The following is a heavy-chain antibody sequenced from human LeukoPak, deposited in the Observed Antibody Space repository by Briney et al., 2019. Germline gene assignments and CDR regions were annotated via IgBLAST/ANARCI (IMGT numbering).Heavy chain of an antibody. CDR1: DGSTSSGAYY. D-gene: IGHD3-10*01. J-gene: IGHJ6*02. V-gene: IGHV4-30-2*01. CDR3: ARARPYYYGSGSYRELYGMDV. CDR2: ISHTGST. Sequence: SETLSLTCTVSDGSTSSGAYYWTWIRQPPGKGLEWIGYISHTGSTYYNPSLKSRVTLSIDMSKNQFSLKLSSVTAADTAVYYCARARPYYYGSGSYRELYGMDVWGQGTTVTVSS.